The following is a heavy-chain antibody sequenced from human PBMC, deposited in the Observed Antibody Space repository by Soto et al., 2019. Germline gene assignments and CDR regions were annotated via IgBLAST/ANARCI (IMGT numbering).Heavy chain of an antibody. D-gene: IGHD4-17*01. V-gene: IGHV1-18*01. CDR1: GYTFTSYG. CDR2: ISAYNGNT. J-gene: IGHJ4*02. Sequence: ASVKVSCKASGYTFTSYGISWVRQAPGQGLEWMGWISAYNGNTNYAQKLQGRVTMTTDTSTSTAYMELSSLRSEDTAVYYCARALYGDNVYYWGQGTLVTVSS. CDR3: ARALYGDNVYY.